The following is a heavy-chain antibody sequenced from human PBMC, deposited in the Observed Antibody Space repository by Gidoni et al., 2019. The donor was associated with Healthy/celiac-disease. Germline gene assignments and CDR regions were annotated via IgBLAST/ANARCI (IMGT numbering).Heavy chain of an antibody. V-gene: IGHV1-46*01. J-gene: IGHJ4*02. Sequence: QVQLVQSGAEVKKPGASVKVSCTASGYTFPSYSMHWVRQAPGQGLEWMGIINPSGGSTSYAQKFQGRVTMTRDTSTSTVYMGLSSLRSEDTAVYYCARVSGYGGDWGQGTLVTVSS. CDR3: ARVSGYGGD. CDR2: INPSGGST. D-gene: IGHD5-12*01. CDR1: GYTFPSYS.